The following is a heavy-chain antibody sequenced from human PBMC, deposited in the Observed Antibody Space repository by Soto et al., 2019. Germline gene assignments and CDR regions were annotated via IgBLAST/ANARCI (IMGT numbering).Heavy chain of an antibody. D-gene: IGHD3-22*01. V-gene: IGHV3-30-3*01. CDR3: ARTPETSGYYYYFDS. J-gene: IGHJ4*02. CDR1: GFTFSYYA. CDR2: ISDSGNNK. Sequence: QVQLVESGGGVVQPGRSLRLSCAASGFTFSYYAMHWVRQAPGKGLEWVALISDSGNNKYYADSVKGRFTISRDNSENTLYLQMNSLGPEDTAIYYCARTPETSGYYYYFDSWGQGTLITVSS.